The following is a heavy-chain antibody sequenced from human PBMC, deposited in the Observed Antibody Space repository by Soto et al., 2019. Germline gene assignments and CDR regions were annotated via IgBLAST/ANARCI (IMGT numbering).Heavy chain of an antibody. Sequence: PSETLSLTCTVSGGSISSYYWSWIRQPPGKGLEWIGYIYCSGSTNYNPSLKSRVTISVDTSKNQFSLKLSSVTAADTAVYYCARHGSGSYYNDELDYWGQGTLVTVSS. CDR3: ARHGSGSYYNDELDY. CDR1: GGSISSYY. V-gene: IGHV4-59*08. J-gene: IGHJ4*02. CDR2: IYCSGST. D-gene: IGHD3-10*01.